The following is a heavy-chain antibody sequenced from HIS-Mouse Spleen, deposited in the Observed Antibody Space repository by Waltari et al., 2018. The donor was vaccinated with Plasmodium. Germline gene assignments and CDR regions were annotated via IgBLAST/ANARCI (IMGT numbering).Heavy chain of an antibody. CDR2: INHSGST. D-gene: IGHD3-3*01. V-gene: IGHV4-34*01. Sequence: QVQLQQWGAGLLKPSETLSLTCAVYGGSFSGYYWRWIRQPPGKGLEWIGEINHSGSTNYNPSLKSRVTISVDTSKNQFSLKLSSVTAADTAVYYCARAYYDFWSGYRFDYWGQGTLVTVSS. CDR1: GGSFSGYY. CDR3: ARAYYDFWSGYRFDY. J-gene: IGHJ4*02.